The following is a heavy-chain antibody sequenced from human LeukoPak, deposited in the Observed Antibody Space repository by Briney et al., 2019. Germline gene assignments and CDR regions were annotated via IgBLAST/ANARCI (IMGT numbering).Heavy chain of an antibody. Sequence: PGGSLRLSCAASGFTFGSYAMSWVRQAPGKGLEWVSVISGSGGSTKYVDSVKGRFTISRDNSKNTLYLQMNSLRAEDTAVYYCAKGQTAMDAFDVWGQGTMVTVSS. CDR2: ISGSGGST. CDR1: GFTFGSYA. D-gene: IGHD5-18*01. V-gene: IGHV3-23*01. CDR3: AKGQTAMDAFDV. J-gene: IGHJ3*01.